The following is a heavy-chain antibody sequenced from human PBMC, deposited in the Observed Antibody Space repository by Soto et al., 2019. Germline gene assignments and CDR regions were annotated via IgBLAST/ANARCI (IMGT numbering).Heavy chain of an antibody. CDR1: GFTFNSYD. J-gene: IGHJ4*02. Sequence: NPGGSLRLSCAASGFTFNSYDMNWVRQAPGKGLEWVSSLNSHDGLTHYADSVKGRFAISRDNAKNSLYLQMNSLRVEDTAVYYCTRGGYNEGGFDYWGQGNLVTVS. CDR3: TRGGYNEGGFDY. D-gene: IGHD5-12*01. V-gene: IGHV3-21*01. CDR2: LNSHDGLT.